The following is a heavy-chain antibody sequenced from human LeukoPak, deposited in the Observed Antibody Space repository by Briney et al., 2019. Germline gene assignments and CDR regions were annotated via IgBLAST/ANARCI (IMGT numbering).Heavy chain of an antibody. CDR2: IKEDGSDK. CDR1: GLIFSSYW. CDR3: ARDAGYGYDRFDY. J-gene: IGHJ4*02. V-gene: IGHV3-7*01. D-gene: IGHD5-18*01. Sequence: GGSLRLSCAASGLIFSSYWMAWVRQAPGKGLEWVANIKEDGSDKNYVESLKGRFTISRDNAKNSLYLQMDSLRAEDTAVYYCARDAGYGYDRFDYWGQGTQVTVSS.